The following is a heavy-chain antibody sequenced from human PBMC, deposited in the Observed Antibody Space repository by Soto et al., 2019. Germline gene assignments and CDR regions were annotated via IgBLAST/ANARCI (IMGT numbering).Heavy chain of an antibody. D-gene: IGHD3-22*01. J-gene: IGHJ4*02. CDR2: FDPEDGET. CDR3: ATAHYYDSSGYTDY. CDR1: GYTLTELS. Sequence: GASVKVSCKVSGYTLTELSMHWVRQAPGKGLEWMGGFDPEDGETIYAQKFQGRVTMAEDTSTDTAYMELSSLRSEDTAVYYCATAHYYDSSGYTDYWGQGTLVTVSS. V-gene: IGHV1-24*01.